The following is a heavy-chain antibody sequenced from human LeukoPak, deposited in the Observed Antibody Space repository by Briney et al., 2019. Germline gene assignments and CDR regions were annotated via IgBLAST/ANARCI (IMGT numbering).Heavy chain of an antibody. V-gene: IGHV4-59*08. D-gene: IGHD1-26*01. Sequence: PSETLSLTCTVSGGSISSYYWSWIRQPPGKGLEWIGYIYYSGSTNYNPSLKSRVTISVDTSKNQFSLKLSSVTAADTAVYYCARGWRPGSEDWYFDLWGRGTLVTVSS. CDR2: IYYSGST. CDR3: ARGWRPGSEDWYFDL. CDR1: GGSISSYY. J-gene: IGHJ2*01.